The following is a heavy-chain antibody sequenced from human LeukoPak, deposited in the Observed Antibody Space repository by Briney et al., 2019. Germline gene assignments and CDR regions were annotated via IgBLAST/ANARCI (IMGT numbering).Heavy chain of an antibody. CDR2: ISGSGVST. J-gene: IGHJ4*02. Sequence: AWGTLTLSCSASGFTSCSYAMSWLRPGPGKGLEWVLAISGSGVSTYYPDSVKSRFPTARDNSKNALYLQMNSLRAEDTAVYYSAKERAVTMIAVVITTGFDYWGQGTLVTLSS. CDR1: GFTSCSYA. CDR3: AKERAVTMIAVVITTGFDY. D-gene: IGHD3-22*01. V-gene: IGHV3-23*01.